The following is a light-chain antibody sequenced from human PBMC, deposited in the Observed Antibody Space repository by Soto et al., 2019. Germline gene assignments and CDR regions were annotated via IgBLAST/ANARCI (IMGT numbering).Light chain of an antibody. CDR2: RNN. V-gene: IGLV1-47*01. Sequence: QAVVTQPPSASVTPGQRVTISCSGSSSNIGSNYVYWYQQLPGTAPKLLIYRNNQRPSGVPDRFAGSKSGTSASLAISGLGSEDEADYYCAAWDDGLSGVVFGGGTKVTVL. J-gene: IGLJ2*01. CDR1: SSNIGSNY. CDR3: AAWDDGLSGVV.